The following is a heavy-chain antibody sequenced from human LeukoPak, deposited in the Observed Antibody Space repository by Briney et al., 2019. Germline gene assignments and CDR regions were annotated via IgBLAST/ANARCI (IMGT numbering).Heavy chain of an antibody. CDR1: GGSISSSSYY. CDR2: IYYSGST. Sequence: SETLSLTCTVSGGSISSSSYYWGWIRQPPRKGLEWIGSIYYSGSTYYNPSLKSRVTISVDTSKNQFSLKLSSVTAADTAVYYCVRRGSMDHFIWGQGTMVTVSS. D-gene: IGHD2/OR15-2a*01. V-gene: IGHV4-39*07. CDR3: VRRGSMDHFI. J-gene: IGHJ3*02.